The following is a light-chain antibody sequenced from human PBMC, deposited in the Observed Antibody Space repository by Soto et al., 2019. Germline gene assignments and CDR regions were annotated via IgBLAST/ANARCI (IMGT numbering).Light chain of an antibody. CDR1: SSDVGAYNY. J-gene: IGLJ1*01. Sequence: SVLTQPRSVSGSPGQSVTISCTGTSSDVGAYNYVSWYQQHPGKAPKLMIYDVSKRPSGVPDRFSGSKSGNTASLTISGLQPEDEADYYCSSFSSSSTPYVFGTGTKVTVL. V-gene: IGLV2-11*01. CDR2: DVS. CDR3: SSFSSSSTPYV.